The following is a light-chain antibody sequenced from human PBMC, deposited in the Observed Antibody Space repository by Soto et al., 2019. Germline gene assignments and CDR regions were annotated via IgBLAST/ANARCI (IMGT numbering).Light chain of an antibody. CDR3: QQSDSSTWT. CDR2: AAF. CDR1: QSINTY. V-gene: IGKV1-39*01. J-gene: IGKJ1*01. Sequence: DNQMTQSPSSLSASVGDRVTITCRASQSINTYLNWYQQKPGKAPELLIYAAFSLQIGVPSRFSGSGSGTDFTLSINSLQPEDFATYYCQQSDSSTWTFGQGTKVEIK.